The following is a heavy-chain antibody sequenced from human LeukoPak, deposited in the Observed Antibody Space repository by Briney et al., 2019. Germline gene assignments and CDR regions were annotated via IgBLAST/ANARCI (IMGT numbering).Heavy chain of an antibody. V-gene: IGHV3-21*01. J-gene: IGHJ5*02. Sequence: GGSLRLSCAASGLTVNNNYMNWVRQAPGKGLEWVSSISSSSSYIYYADSVKGRFTISRDNAKNSLYLQMNSLRAEDTAVYYCARDRQLAAQGFDPWGQGTLVTVSS. CDR2: ISSSSSYI. CDR3: ARDRQLAAQGFDP. CDR1: GLTVNNNY. D-gene: IGHD6-6*01.